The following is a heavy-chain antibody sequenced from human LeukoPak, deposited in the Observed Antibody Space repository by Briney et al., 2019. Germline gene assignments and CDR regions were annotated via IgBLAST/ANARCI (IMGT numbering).Heavy chain of an antibody. CDR2: IYYSGST. CDR3: ARAKIDFWSLFDY. V-gene: IGHV4-59*01. J-gene: IGHJ4*02. D-gene: IGHD3-3*01. Sequence: SETLSLTCTVSGGSISSYYWSWIRQPPGKGLEWIGYIYYSGSTNYNPSLKSGVTISVDTSKNQFSLKLSSVTAADTAVYYCARAKIDFWSLFDYWGQGTLVTVSS. CDR1: GGSISSYY.